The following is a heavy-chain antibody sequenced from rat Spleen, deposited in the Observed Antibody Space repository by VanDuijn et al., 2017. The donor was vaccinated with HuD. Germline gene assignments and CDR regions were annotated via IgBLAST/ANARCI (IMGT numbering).Heavy chain of an antibody. J-gene: IGHJ2*01. V-gene: IGHV5-25*01. Sequence: EVQLVESGGGLVQPGRSLKLSCAASGFTFSDYNMAWVRQAPTEGLEWVASISPSGGSTYYRDSVKGRFTISRDKAKSILYLQMDSLRSEDTATYYCVRRHYGYTDYFDYWGQGVMVTVSS. D-gene: IGHD1-9*01. CDR1: GFTFSDYN. CDR2: ISPSGGST. CDR3: VRRHYGYTDYFDY.